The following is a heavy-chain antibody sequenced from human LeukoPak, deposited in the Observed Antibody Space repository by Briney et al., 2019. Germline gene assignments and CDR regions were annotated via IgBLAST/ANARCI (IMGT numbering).Heavy chain of an antibody. Sequence: PGGSVRLSCAASGFTFSTYGMSWVRQAPGKGLEWVSAISGNGDYTYYADSVKGRFTISRDNSKTTLFLQMNSLRAKDTALYYCAKLPQAGGDYYYIDVWGKGTTVTVSS. CDR2: ISGNGDYT. CDR3: AKLPQAGGDYYYIDV. D-gene: IGHD6-19*01. J-gene: IGHJ6*03. CDR1: GFTFSTYG. V-gene: IGHV3-23*01.